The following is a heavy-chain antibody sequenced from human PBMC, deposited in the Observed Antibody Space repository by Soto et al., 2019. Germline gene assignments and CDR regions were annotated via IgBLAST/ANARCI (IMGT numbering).Heavy chain of an antibody. Sequence: ASVKVSCKASGYTFTSYGISWVRQAPGQGLEWMGWISAYNGNTNYAQKLQGRVTMTTDTSTSTAYMELRSLRSDDTAVYYCARDRPVSVADLSYYYYYGMDVWGQGTAVTVSS. CDR1: GYTFTSYG. CDR3: ARDRPVSVADLSYYYYYGMDV. V-gene: IGHV1-18*04. CDR2: ISAYNGNT. J-gene: IGHJ6*02.